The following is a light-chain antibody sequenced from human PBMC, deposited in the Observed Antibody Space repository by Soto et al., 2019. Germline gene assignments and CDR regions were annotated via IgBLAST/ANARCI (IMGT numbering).Light chain of an antibody. CDR3: QQSYSTPWT. J-gene: IGKJ1*01. Sequence: DIQMTQAPATLSASLGDRVTITCRASQNIYTWLAWYQQKPGKAPKLLIYEASSLETGVPSRFSGSGSGTEFTLTISSLQPDDFATYYCQQSYSTPWTFGQGTKVDIK. CDR2: EAS. V-gene: IGKV1-5*03. CDR1: QNIYTW.